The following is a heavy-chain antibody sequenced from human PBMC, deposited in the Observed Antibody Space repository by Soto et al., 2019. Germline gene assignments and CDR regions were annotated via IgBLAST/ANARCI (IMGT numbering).Heavy chain of an antibody. CDR1: GFTFSSYG. CDR3: ARAGDSSGYLATY. D-gene: IGHD3-22*01. V-gene: IGHV3-33*01. CDR2: IWYDGSNK. J-gene: IGHJ4*02. Sequence: GGSLRLSCAASGFTFSSYGMHWVRQAPGKGLEWVAVIWYDGSNKYYADSVKGRFTISRDNSKNTLYLQMNSLRAEDTAVYYCARAGDSSGYLATYWGQGTLVTVSS.